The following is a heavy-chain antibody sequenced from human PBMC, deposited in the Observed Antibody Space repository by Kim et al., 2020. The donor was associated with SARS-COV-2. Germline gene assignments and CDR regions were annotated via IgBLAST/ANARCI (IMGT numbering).Heavy chain of an antibody. Sequence: ASVKVSCKASGYTFTTYAIHWVRQAPGQSLEWLGWLFAGNDDTEYSQKFQGRITFTRDTSADTAYMELSGLTSEDTAVYYCAGNIPHTGYLDFWGHGPLVTVSA. CDR3: AGNIPHTGYLDF. CDR2: LFAGNDDT. V-gene: IGHV1-3*01. CDR1: GYTFTTYA. D-gene: IGHD2-21*01. J-gene: IGHJ4*01.